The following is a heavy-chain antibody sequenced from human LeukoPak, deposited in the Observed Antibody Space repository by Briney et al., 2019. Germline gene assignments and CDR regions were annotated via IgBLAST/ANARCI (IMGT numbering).Heavy chain of an antibody. CDR3: AQSGGMDV. Sequence: PGGSLRLSCAASGFTFSRFWMHWVRQVPGKGLVWVSRISGDGSSATYADSVKGRFTISRDNPKNTLYLQINSLRAEDTAVYYCAQSGGMDVWGQGTTVTVSS. CDR2: ISGDGSSA. J-gene: IGHJ6*02. V-gene: IGHV3-74*01. CDR1: GFTFSRFW.